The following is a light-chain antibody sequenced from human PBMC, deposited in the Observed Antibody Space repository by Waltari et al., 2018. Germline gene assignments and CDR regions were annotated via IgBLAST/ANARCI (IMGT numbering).Light chain of an antibody. CDR1: RPNHGSNH. J-gene: IGLJ1*01. V-gene: IGLV1-47*01. Sequence: QSVLTQPPTASATPGQRVTIHCSASRPNHGSNHLYWSQQLPGPAPTLLIYRNNERPSRVPDRFSASKYGTSASLVISGLRSEDEAVYYCASWDDSHYVFGPGTTVTVL. CDR3: ASWDDSHYV. CDR2: RNN.